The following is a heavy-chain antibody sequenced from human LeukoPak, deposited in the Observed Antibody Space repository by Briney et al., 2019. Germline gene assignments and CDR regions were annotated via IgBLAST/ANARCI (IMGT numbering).Heavy chain of an antibody. V-gene: IGHV4-59*12. CDR2: VYDSGST. D-gene: IGHD6-19*01. CDR3: AGERGEEYSSGWYKRNYFDN. J-gene: IGHJ4*01. CDR1: SGSISSYS. Sequence: SETLSLTCTVSSGSISSYSWSWIRQPPGKGLEWIGYVYDSGSTNYNPSLKSRVTISADMSKNQFSLKLTSVTGADTAVYYCAGERGEEYSSGWYKRNYFDNWGHGIRVTVSS.